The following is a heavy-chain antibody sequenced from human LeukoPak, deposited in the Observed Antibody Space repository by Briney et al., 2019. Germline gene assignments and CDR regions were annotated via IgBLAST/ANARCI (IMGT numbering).Heavy chain of an antibody. CDR2: IDPSDSYT. CDR3: ARHGESSTRWYYFDS. CDR1: EYSFTNYG. V-gene: IGHV5-10-1*01. J-gene: IGHJ4*02. D-gene: IGHD3-10*01. Sequence: GESLKIPCKRSEYSFTNYGITWVRQMPGKGLEWMGRIDPSDSYTNYSPSFEGHVTISADKSIRTAFLQWSSLKASDTAMYYCARHGESSTRWYYFDSWGQGTLVTVSS.